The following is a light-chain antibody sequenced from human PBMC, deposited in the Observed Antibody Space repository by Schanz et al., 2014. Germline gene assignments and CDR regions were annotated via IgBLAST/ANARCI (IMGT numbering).Light chain of an antibody. J-gene: IGKJ4*01. CDR2: GAS. Sequence: EIVMTQSPATLSVSPGERATLSCRASQSVSSNLAWYQQKPGQAPRLLIYGASARPTAIPGRFSGSGSGTDFTLTITSLQPEDFAVYSCQQYGDSPPTFGPGTKVEI. CDR1: QSVSSN. V-gene: IGKV3D-15*01. CDR3: QQYGDSPPT.